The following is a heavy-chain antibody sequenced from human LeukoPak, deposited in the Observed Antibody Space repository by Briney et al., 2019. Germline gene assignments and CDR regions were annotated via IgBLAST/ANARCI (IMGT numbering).Heavy chain of an antibody. V-gene: IGHV3-48*03. J-gene: IGHJ3*02. CDR1: GFTFSSYE. D-gene: IGHD3-10*01. Sequence: GGSLRLSCAASGFTFSSYEMNWVRQAPGKGLEGVSYISSSGSTIYYADSVKGRFTSSRDNTKNSLYLQMNSLRAEDTAVYYCARSGPMSAFDIWGQGTMVTVSS. CDR2: ISSSGSTI. CDR3: ARSGPMSAFDI.